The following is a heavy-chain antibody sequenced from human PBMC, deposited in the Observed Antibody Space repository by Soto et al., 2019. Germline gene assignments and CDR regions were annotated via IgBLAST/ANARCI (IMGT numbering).Heavy chain of an antibody. V-gene: IGHV4-34*01. Sequence: QVQLQQWGAGLLKPSETLSLTCAVYGGFFSGYYWSWIRQPPGKGLEWIGEINHSGSTNYNPSLKSRVTISVDTSKNQFSLKLSSVTAADTAVYYCARGRGSGSSHFDYWGQGTLVTVSS. CDR3: ARGRGSGSSHFDY. D-gene: IGHD3-10*01. CDR2: INHSGST. CDR1: GGFFSGYY. J-gene: IGHJ4*02.